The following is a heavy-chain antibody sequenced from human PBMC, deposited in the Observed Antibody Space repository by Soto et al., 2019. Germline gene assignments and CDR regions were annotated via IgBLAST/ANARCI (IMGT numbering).Heavy chain of an antibody. CDR1: GGTFSSYA. Sequence: QVQLVQSGAEVKKPGSSVKVSCKASGGTFSSYAISWVRQAPGQGLEWMGGIIPIFGTANYAQKFQGRVTITADKSTSTAYLELSSLRYEHTAVYYCARDLRHTRFGGRFDPWGQGTLVTVSS. V-gene: IGHV1-69*06. J-gene: IGHJ5*02. CDR2: IIPIFGTA. CDR3: ARDLRHTRFGGRFDP. D-gene: IGHD3-10*01.